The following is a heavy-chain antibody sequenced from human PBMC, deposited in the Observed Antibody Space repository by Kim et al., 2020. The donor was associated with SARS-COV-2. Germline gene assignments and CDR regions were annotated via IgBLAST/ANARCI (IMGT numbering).Heavy chain of an antibody. D-gene: IGHD3-16*01. V-gene: IGHV3-9*01. CDR2: VSWNSVAI. Sequence: GGSLRLSCTASGFTFSGYAMHWVRQAPGKGLEWVTGVSWNSVAIGYGESVKGRVTISRDNAKKSLYLQMNSVRAEDSGVYFCGRERGGRLEYWDIDYWG. J-gene: IGHJ4*01. CDR1: GFTFSGYA. CDR3: GRERGGRLEYWDIDY.